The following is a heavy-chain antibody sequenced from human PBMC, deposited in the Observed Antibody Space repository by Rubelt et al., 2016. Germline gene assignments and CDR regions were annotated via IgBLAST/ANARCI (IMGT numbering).Heavy chain of an antibody. D-gene: IGHD1-26*01. V-gene: IGHV4-34*01. CDR2: INHSGST. J-gene: IGHJ6*02. Sequence: QLQLQESGPGLVKPSETLSLTCAVYGGSFSGYYWSWIRQPPGKGLEWIGEINHSGSTNYNPSLKSRVTIAVDTSKNQFSRKLSSVTAADTAWYYCARGRMGFHYYYYGMDVWGQGTTVTVSS. CDR1: GGSFSGYY. CDR3: ARGRMGFHYYYYGMDV.